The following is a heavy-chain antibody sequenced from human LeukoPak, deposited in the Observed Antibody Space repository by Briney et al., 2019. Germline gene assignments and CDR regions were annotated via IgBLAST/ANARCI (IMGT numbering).Heavy chain of an antibody. D-gene: IGHD3-22*01. Sequence: ASVKVSCKASGYTFTGYYMHWVRQAPGQGLEWMGWINPNSGGTNYPQNFQGRVTMTRDTSISTAYMKLSRLRSDDTAVYYCARERSGYYYSDYWGQGTLVTVSS. J-gene: IGHJ4*02. CDR2: INPNSGGT. CDR1: GYTFTGYY. V-gene: IGHV1-2*02. CDR3: ARERSGYYYSDY.